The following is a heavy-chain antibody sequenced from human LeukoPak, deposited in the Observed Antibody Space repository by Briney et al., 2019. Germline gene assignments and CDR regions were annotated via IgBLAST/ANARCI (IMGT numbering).Heavy chain of an antibody. CDR1: GYTFTSYD. CDR2: MNPNSGNT. J-gene: IGHJ6*02. Sequence: ASVKVSCKASGYTFTSYDINWVRQATGQGLEWMGWMNPNSGNTGYAQKFQGRVTMTRDTSISTAYMELSRLRSDDTAVYYCARDRSSVVATINYYYYYGMDVWGQGTTVTVSS. D-gene: IGHD5-12*01. V-gene: IGHV1-8*01. CDR3: ARDRSSVVATINYYYYYGMDV.